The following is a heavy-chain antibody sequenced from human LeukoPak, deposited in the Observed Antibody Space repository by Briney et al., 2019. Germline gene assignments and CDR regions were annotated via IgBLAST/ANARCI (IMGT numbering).Heavy chain of an antibody. CDR2: IYHSGST. D-gene: IGHD6-6*01. CDR1: GGSISSSNW. J-gene: IGHJ6*02. Sequence: PSGTLSLTCAVSGGSISSSNWWSWVRQPPGKGLEWIGEIYHSGSTNYNPSLKSRVTISVDTSKKQVSLNLSSVTAADTAVYYCARVAARYVGMDVWGQGTTVTVSS. CDR3: ARVAARYVGMDV. V-gene: IGHV4-4*02.